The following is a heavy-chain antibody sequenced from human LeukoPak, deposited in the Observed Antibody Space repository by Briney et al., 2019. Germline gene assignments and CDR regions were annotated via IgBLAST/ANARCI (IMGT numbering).Heavy chain of an antibody. CDR1: GGSISGLY. CDR2: IYYSGSA. V-gene: IGHV4-59*11. J-gene: IGHJ4*02. D-gene: IGHD6-19*01. CDR3: ARDRDSSGWFDY. Sequence: PSETLSLTCTVSGGSISGLYWGWIRQPPGEGLEWIGFIYYSGSANYNPSLKSRVTMSVDMSKNQFSLKLSSVTAADTAFYYCARDRDSSGWFDYWGQGALVTVSS.